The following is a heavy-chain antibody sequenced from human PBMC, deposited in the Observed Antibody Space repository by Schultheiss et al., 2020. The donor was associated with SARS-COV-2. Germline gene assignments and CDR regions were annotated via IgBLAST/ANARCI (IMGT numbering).Heavy chain of an antibody. CDR1: GFTFSNAW. V-gene: IGHV3-23*01. D-gene: IGHD2-21*02. Sequence: GGSLRLSCAASGFTFSNAWMSWVRQAPGKGLEWVSAISGSGGSTYYADSVKGRFTISRDNSKNTLYLQMNSLRAEDTAVYYCARDGPCGGDCYSYVGAFDIWGQGTMVTVSS. CDR2: ISGSGGST. J-gene: IGHJ3*02. CDR3: ARDGPCGGDCYSYVGAFDI.